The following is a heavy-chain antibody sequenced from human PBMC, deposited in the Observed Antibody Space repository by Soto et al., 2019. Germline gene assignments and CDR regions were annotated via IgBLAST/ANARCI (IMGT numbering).Heavy chain of an antibody. CDR1: GGSFSGYY. J-gene: IGHJ6*02. V-gene: IGHV4-34*01. Sequence: SETLSLTCAVHGGSFSGYYWSWIRQPPGKGLEWIGEINHSGSTNYNPSLKSRVTISVDTSKNQFSLKLSSVTAADTAVYYCARLRYCSGGSCYSGYYDGMDVWGQGTTVT. D-gene: IGHD2-15*01. CDR2: INHSGST. CDR3: ARLRYCSGGSCYSGYYDGMDV.